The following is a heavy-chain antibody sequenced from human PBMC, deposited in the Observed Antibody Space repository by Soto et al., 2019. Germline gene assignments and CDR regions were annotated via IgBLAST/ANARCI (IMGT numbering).Heavy chain of an antibody. D-gene: IGHD2-2*01. J-gene: IGHJ3*02. CDR2: IYYSGST. V-gene: IGHV4-59*01. CDR3: ARGGDIVVVPAVNDAFDI. CDR1: GGSISSYY. Sequence: QVQLQESGPGLVKPSETLSLTCTVSGGSISSYYWSWIRQPPGKGLEWIGYIYYSGSTNYNPSLKSRVTISVDTCKNQFSLKLSSVTAADTAVYYCARGGDIVVVPAVNDAFDIWGQGTMVTVSS.